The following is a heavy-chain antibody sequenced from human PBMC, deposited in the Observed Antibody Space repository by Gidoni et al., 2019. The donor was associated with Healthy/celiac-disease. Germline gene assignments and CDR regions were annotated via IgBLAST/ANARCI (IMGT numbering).Heavy chain of an antibody. V-gene: IGHV3-23*01. CDR3: AKGWRAVAGTGDY. J-gene: IGHJ4*02. D-gene: IGHD6-19*01. Sequence: EVQLLESGGGLVQPGGSLRLSCAASGFTFSSYAMSWVRQAPGKGLAWVSAMSGSGGSTYYADSVKGRFTISRDNSKNTLYLQMNSLRAEDTAVYYCAKGWRAVAGTGDYWGQGTLVTVSS. CDR1: GFTFSSYA. CDR2: MSGSGGST.